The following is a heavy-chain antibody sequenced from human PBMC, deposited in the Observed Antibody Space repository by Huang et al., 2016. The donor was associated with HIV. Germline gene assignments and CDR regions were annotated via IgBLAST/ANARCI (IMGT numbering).Heavy chain of an antibody. CDR1: GGSFTGNS. D-gene: IGHD3-3*01. CDR2: VNDSGAT. J-gene: IGHJ6*02. CDR3: ARQWTILEWLLGLDV. Sequence: QMQLQQRGAGLLKPSETLSLTCGVSGGSFTGNSLTWIRQAPGKGLEWSGEVNDSGATNYNPALNGRVTISLDKSKRELSLNLRSVTAADTAVYYCARQWTILEWLLGLDVWGQGTTVIVSS. V-gene: IGHV4-34*02.